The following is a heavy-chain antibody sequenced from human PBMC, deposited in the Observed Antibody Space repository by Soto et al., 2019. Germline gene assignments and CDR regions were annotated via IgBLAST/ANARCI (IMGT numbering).Heavy chain of an antibody. CDR3: ATMGTPATGLYFFDY. Sequence: QVQLQESGPGLVKPSQTLSLTCTVSGGSISSGNYYWSWIRQPPGKGLEWIGFISYSGSTYYSTSLKSRVTISVDTSKRRFSLNLSFVTAADTAVYYCATMGTPATGLYFFDYWGQGSLVTVSS. CDR1: GGSISSGNYY. CDR2: ISYSGST. V-gene: IGHV4-30-4*01. D-gene: IGHD2-15*01. J-gene: IGHJ4*02.